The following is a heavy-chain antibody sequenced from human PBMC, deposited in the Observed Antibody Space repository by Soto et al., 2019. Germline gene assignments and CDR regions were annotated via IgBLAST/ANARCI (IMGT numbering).Heavy chain of an antibody. CDR2: INPSGGST. CDR1: GYTFTSYY. J-gene: IGHJ3*02. D-gene: IGHD3-22*01. V-gene: IGHV1-46*03. Sequence: SVKVSCKASGYTFTSYYMHWVRQAPGQGLEWMGIINPSGGSTSYAQKFQGRVTMTRDTSTSTVYMELSSLRSEDTAVYYCARSTYYYDSSGSTDDAFDIWGQGTTVTVSS. CDR3: ARSTYYYDSSGSTDDAFDI.